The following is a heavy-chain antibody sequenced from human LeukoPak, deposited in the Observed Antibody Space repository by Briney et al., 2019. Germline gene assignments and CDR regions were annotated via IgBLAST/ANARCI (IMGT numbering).Heavy chain of an antibody. CDR1: GFTFSNAW. CDR3: TTEICSSTSCSGDY. J-gene: IGHJ4*02. D-gene: IGHD2-2*01. CDR2: IKSKTDGGTT. V-gene: IGHV3-15*01. Sequence: PGGSLRLSCAASGFTFSNAWMSWVRQAPGKGLEWVGRIKSKTDGGTTDYAAPVKGRFTISRDDSKNTLYLQMNSLKTEDTAVYYCTTEICSSTSCSGDYGGQGTLVTVPS.